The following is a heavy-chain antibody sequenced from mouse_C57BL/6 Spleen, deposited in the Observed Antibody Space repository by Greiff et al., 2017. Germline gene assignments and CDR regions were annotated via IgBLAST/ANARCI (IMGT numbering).Heavy chain of an antibody. CDR3: AREGTVVAPGFAY. CDR2: IYPGSGST. J-gene: IGHJ3*01. CDR1: GYTFTSYW. D-gene: IGHD1-1*01. Sequence: QVQLQQSGAELVKPGASVKMSCKASGYTFTSYWLTWVKQRPGQGLEWIGDIYPGSGSTNYNEKFKSKDTLTVDTSSSAAYMQLSSLTSEDSAVYYCAREGTVVAPGFAYWGQGTLVTVSA. V-gene: IGHV1-55*01.